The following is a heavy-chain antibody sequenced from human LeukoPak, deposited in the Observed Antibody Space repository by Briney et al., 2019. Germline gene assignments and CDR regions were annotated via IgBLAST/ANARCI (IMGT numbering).Heavy chain of an antibody. CDR2: IRGNGTTT. D-gene: IGHD2-21*02. J-gene: IGHJ5*02. V-gene: IGHV3-23*01. CDR1: GFTFSSFA. CDR3: AKDERGHCGGDCYVT. Sequence: HPGGPLRLSCAVSGFTFSSFAMSWVRQAPGKGLEGVSQIRGNGTTTYYADSVRGRFTISRDNAKNMLYLQMDSLRAEDTALYSCAKDERGHCGGDCYVTWGPGHLVTVSS.